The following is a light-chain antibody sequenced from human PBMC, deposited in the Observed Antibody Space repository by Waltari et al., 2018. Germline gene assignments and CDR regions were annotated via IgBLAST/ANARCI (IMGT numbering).Light chain of an antibody. V-gene: IGKV3-20*01. CDR1: QSVNNNY. J-gene: IGKJ4*01. CDR2: GAS. Sequence: EIVLTQSQGTLSLSAGERATLSCRASQSVNNNYLAWYQQKPGQPPRLLIYGASTRATGIPDRFRGSGSGTDFTLTISRLEPEDFAVFYCQQYATSPEAFGGGTKVEIK. CDR3: QQYATSPEA.